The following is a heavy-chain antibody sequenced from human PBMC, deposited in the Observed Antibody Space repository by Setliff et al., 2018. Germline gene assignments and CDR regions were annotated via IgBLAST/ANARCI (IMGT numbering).Heavy chain of an antibody. CDR1: GGSISRGDYY. CDR2: IYYSGST. J-gene: IGHJ1*01. D-gene: IGHD3-22*01. V-gene: IGHV4-30-4*08. Sequence: SETLSLTCTVSGGSISRGDYYWSWIRQPPGKGLEWIGYIYYSGSTYYNPSLKSRVTISVDTSKNQFSLKLSSVTAADTAVYYCARSGYYNGFQHWGQGTLVTVSS. CDR3: ARSGYYNGFQH.